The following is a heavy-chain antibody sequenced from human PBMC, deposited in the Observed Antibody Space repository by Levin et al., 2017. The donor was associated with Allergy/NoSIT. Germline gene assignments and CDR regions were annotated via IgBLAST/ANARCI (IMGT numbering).Heavy chain of an antibody. V-gene: IGHV3-11*03. Sequence: PGGSLRLSCAASGFTFSDYYMSWIRQAPGKGLEWVSYISSSSSYTNYADSVKGRFTISRDNAKNSLYLQMNSLRAEDTAVYYCARRSVIAAAGRGDYYFDYWGQGTLVTVSS. J-gene: IGHJ4*02. CDR1: GFTFSDYY. CDR3: ARRSVIAAAGRGDYYFDY. CDR2: ISSSSSYT. D-gene: IGHD6-13*01.